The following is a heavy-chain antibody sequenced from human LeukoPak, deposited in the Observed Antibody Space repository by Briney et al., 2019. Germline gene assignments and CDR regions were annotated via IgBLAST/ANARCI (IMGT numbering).Heavy chain of an antibody. CDR2: INYDGSST. CDR3: ARWVSMVGWYYFDY. Sequence: GGSLRLSCAASGFTFSSYAMSWVRQAPGKGLMWVSRINYDGSSTTYADSVKGRFTISRDNAKNTLYLQMNSLRAEDTAVYYCARWVSMVGWYYFDYWGQGTLVTVSS. V-gene: IGHV3-74*01. D-gene: IGHD3-10*02. J-gene: IGHJ4*02. CDR1: GFTFSSYA.